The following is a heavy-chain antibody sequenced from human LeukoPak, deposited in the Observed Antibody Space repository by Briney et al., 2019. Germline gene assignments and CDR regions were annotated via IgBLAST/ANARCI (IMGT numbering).Heavy chain of an antibody. D-gene: IGHD2-2*01. CDR1: GYTFTSYG. J-gene: IGHJ4*02. V-gene: IGHV1-18*01. CDR2: ISAYNTNT. CDR3: AREYCSSTSCYGVDY. Sequence: ASVKVSCKSSGYTFTSYGISWVRQAPGQGLEWMGWISAYNTNTNYAQKLQGRVTMTTDTSTSTAYMELRSLRSDDTAVYYCAREYCSSTSCYGVDYWGQGALVTVS.